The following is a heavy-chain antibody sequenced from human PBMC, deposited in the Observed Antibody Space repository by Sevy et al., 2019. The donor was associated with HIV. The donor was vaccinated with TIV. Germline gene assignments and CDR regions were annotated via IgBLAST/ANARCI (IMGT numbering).Heavy chain of an antibody. V-gene: IGHV3-30*18. J-gene: IGHJ6*02. Sequence: GGSLRLSCAASGFTFGTYDMHWVRQAPGKGLEWVAIISYGGSYRYYADSVRGRFSMSRDNSKNTMYLQVSGLLIEDTAVYYCAKNRPPGGSLFSRHGMDVWGRGTTVTVSS. D-gene: IGHD3-16*01. CDR2: ISYGGSYR. CDR3: AKNRPPGGSLFSRHGMDV. CDR1: GFTFGTYD.